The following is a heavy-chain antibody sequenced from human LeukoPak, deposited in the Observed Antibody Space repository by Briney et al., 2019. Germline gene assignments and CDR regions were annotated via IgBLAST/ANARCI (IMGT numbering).Heavy chain of an antibody. CDR3: ARERRDLTLDY. CDR2: ISYDGSNK. V-gene: IGHV3-30*04. J-gene: IGHJ4*02. Sequence: GRSLRLSCAASGFIFSTYSMHWVRQAPGKGLEWVAIISYDGSNKDYADSVKGRFTISRDNSKNTLYLQMNSLRAEDTAVYYCARERRDLTLDYWGQGSLVTVSS. CDR1: GFIFSTYS.